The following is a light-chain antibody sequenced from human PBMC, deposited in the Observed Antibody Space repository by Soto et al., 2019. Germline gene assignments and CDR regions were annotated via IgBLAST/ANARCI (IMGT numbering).Light chain of an antibody. CDR1: SSDVGGYNY. J-gene: IGLJ1*01. CDR2: DVN. Sequence: QSVLTQPASVSGSPGQSITISCTGTSSDVGGYNYVSWYQHHPGKAPKLLIFDVNNRPSGVSNRFSGSKSGNTASLTISGLQAEDEADYYCGSYRRGSTYVFGTGTQLTVL. V-gene: IGLV2-14*03. CDR3: GSYRRGSTYV.